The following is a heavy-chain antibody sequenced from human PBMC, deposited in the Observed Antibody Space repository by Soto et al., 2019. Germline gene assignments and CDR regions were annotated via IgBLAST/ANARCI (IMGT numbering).Heavy chain of an antibody. CDR2: ISSSGSTI. J-gene: IGHJ6*02. V-gene: IGHV3-48*03. CDR1: GFTFSSYE. Sequence: ESGGGLVQPGGSLRLSCAASGFTFSSYEMNWVRQAPGKGLEWVSYISSSGSTIYYADSVKGRFTISRDNAKNSLYLQMNSLRAEDTAVYYCARDRVYYYYGMDVWGQGTTVTVSS. D-gene: IGHD3-10*01. CDR3: ARDRVYYYYGMDV.